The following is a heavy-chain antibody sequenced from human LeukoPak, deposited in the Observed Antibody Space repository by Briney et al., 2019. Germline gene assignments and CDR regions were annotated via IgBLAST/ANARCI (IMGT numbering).Heavy chain of an antibody. V-gene: IGHV4-39*07. CDR2: IYHSGST. Sequence: SETLSLTCTVSGGSISSSSYYWGWIRQPPGKGLEWIGSIYHSGSTYYNPSLKSRVTISVDTSKNQFSLKLSSVTAADTAVYYCAKLREREDIVVVPAASEYYFDYWGQGTLVTVSS. J-gene: IGHJ4*02. D-gene: IGHD2-2*01. CDR1: GGSISSSSYY. CDR3: AKLREREDIVVVPAASEYYFDY.